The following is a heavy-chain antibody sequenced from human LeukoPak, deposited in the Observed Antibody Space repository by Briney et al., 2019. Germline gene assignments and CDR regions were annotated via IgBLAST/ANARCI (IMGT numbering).Heavy chain of an antibody. Sequence: GSLRLSCAASGFTFSSYSMNWIRQPPGKGLEWIGEINHSGSTNYNPSLKSRVTISVDTSKNQFSLKLSSVTAADTAVYYCARSMRTMIVVVMRGNWFDPWGQGTLVTVSS. CDR1: GFTFSSYS. CDR2: INHSGST. D-gene: IGHD3-22*01. J-gene: IGHJ5*02. CDR3: ARSMRTMIVVVMRGNWFDP. V-gene: IGHV4-34*01.